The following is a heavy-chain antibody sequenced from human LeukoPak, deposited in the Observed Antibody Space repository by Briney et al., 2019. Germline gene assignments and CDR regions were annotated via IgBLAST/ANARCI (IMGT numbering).Heavy chain of an antibody. D-gene: IGHD3-22*01. CDR3: ARTRDSSGYYSVDYYYGMDV. V-gene: IGHV3-21*01. J-gene: IGHJ6*02. Sequence: GGSLRLSCAASGVTFSSYSLNWVRQAPGKGMEWVSSISSSSSYIYYADSVKGRFTISRDNAKNSLYLQMNSLRAEDTAVYYCARTRDSSGYYSVDYYYGMDVWGQGPTVTVS. CDR1: GVTFSSYS. CDR2: ISSSSSYI.